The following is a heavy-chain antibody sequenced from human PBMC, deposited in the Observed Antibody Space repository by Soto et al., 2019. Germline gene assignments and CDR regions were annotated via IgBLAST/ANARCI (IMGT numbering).Heavy chain of an antibody. CDR3: ARGNYYDFEGINGAFDV. Sequence: SETLSLTCAVSGYSISRGYHWGWIRQLPGKGLEWVGNVYHSGNIRSNPSLKSRVTISADTSKNQFSLELKSVDVADTAVYYCARGNYYDFEGINGAFDVWGQGTRVTVSS. CDR1: GYSISRGYH. V-gene: IGHV4-38-2*01. J-gene: IGHJ3*01. D-gene: IGHD3-22*01. CDR2: VYHSGNI.